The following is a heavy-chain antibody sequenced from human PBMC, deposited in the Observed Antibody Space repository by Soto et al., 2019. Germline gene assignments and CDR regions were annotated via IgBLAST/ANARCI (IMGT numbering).Heavy chain of an antibody. CDR1: GLTFSNYW. V-gene: IGHV3-74*01. Sequence: GSLRLSCTASGLTFSNYWVHWVRQTPGKGLVWVSRIDSDGSSTSYADSVKGRFTISRDNAKNTLYLQMNSLRAEDTAVYYWTREVSAVCDYWGQGT. D-gene: IGHD6-25*01. CDR3: TREVSAVCDY. J-gene: IGHJ4*02. CDR2: IDSDGSST.